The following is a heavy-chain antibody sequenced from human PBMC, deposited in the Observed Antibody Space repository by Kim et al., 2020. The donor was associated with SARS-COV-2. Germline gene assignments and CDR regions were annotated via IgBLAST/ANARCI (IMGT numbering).Heavy chain of an antibody. CDR2: ISSSSSYI. J-gene: IGHJ4*02. CDR1: GFTFSSYS. D-gene: IGHD1-20*01. CDR3: ARDWGNWNDEIH. Sequence: GGSLRLSCAASGFTFSSYSMNWVRQAPGKGLEWVSFISSSSSYIYYADSVKGRFTISRDNAKNSLYLQMNSLRAEDTAVYYCARDWGNWNDEIHWGQGTLVTVSS. V-gene: IGHV3-21*01.